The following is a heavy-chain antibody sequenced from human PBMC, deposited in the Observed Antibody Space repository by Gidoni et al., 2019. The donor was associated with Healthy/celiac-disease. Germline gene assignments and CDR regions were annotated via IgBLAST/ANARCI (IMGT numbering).Heavy chain of an antibody. J-gene: IGHJ4*02. Sequence: QVQLLQSGAAVKTPGSSVKVSCKASGGTFSSYAISWVRQAPGQGLEWMGGIIPICGTANYAQKFQGRVTITADESTSTAYMELSSLRSEDTAVYYCASSVAGTRPLDYWGQGTLVTVSS. D-gene: IGHD6-19*01. V-gene: IGHV1-69*01. CDR3: ASSVAGTRPLDY. CDR2: IIPICGTA. CDR1: GGTFSSYA.